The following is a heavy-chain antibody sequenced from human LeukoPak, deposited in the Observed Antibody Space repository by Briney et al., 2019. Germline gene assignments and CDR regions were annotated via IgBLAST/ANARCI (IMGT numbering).Heavy chain of an antibody. V-gene: IGHV1-18*01. CDR2: IGPSNNYT. Sequence: ASVKVSCKTSAYTFTNFRIHWVRQAPGQGFEWMGWIGPSNNYTEYEQKLQGRLTLTTDTSTSTAHMELRSLTFDDTAIYYCARDLHFWSGPEGYWGQGTLVTVSS. D-gene: IGHD3-3*02. CDR3: ARDLHFWSGPEGY. CDR1: AYTFTNFR. J-gene: IGHJ4*02.